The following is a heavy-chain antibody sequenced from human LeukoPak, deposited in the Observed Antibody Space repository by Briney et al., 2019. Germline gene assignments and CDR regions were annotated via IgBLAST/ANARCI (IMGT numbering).Heavy chain of an antibody. CDR1: GGSISSSSYY. J-gene: IGHJ4*02. V-gene: IGHV4-39*07. CDR2: IYYSGST. D-gene: IGHD6-19*01. Sequence: SETLSLTCTVSGGSISSSSYYWGWIRQPPGKGLEWIGSIYYSGSTYYNPSLKSRGTISVDTSKNQFSLKLSSVTAADTAVYYCARENSGWYYFDYWGQGTLVTVSS. CDR3: ARENSGWYYFDY.